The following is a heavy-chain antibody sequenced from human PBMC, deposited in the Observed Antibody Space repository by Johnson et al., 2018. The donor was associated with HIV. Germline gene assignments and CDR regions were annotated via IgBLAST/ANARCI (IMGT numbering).Heavy chain of an antibody. D-gene: IGHD3-3*01. V-gene: IGHV3-13*01. CDR3: TTLYYNFWSGYYGESFDI. CDR2: VGTAGDT. CDR1: GFTFSSYD. Sequence: VQLVESGGGVVQPGGSLRLSCAASGFTFSSYDMHWVRQATGKGLEWVAAVGTAGDTFYPGSVKGRFTISREDAKNSLYLQMNSLKIEDTAVYYCTTLYYNFWSGYYGESFDIWGQGTMVTVSS. J-gene: IGHJ3*02.